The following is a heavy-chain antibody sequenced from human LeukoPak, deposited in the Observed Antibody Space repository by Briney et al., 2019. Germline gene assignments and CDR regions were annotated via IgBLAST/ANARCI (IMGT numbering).Heavy chain of an antibody. J-gene: IGHJ4*02. D-gene: IGHD3-16*02. CDR1: GVSISSISYH. CDR2: IYYSGST. CDR3: ARIYRRDWPIDF. V-gene: IGHV4-39*01. Sequence: SETLSLTCTVSGVSISSISYHWGWIRQPPGKGLEWIGGIYYSGSTYYNPSLKSRVTISVDTSKNQFSLNLSSVTAADTAVYYCARIYRRDWPIDFWGQGTLVTVSS.